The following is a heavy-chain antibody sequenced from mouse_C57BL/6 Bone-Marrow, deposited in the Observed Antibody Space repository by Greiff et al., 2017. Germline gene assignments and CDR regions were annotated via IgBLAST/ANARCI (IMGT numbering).Heavy chain of an antibody. V-gene: IGHV1-15*01. J-gene: IGHJ3*01. Sequence: VQLQQSGAELVRPGASVTLSCKASGYTFTDYEMHWVKQTPVHGLEWIGAIDPETGGTAYNQKFKGKAILTADKSSSTAYMERRSLTSEDSAVYYCTKAWFAYWGQGTLVTVSA. CDR2: IDPETGGT. CDR3: TKAWFAY. CDR1: GYTFTDYE.